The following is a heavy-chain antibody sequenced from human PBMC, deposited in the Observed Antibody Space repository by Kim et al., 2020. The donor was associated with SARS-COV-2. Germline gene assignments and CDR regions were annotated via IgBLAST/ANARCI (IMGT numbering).Heavy chain of an antibody. CDR3: ARLREGGTSVYDLDC. CDR1: GFTFNYYY. Sequence: GGSLRLSCAASGFTFNYYYMSWIRQAPGKGLEWLSYISSSTSNKYYADSVKGRFTISRDNAKNTLYLQMNSLRAEDTAVYYCARLREGGTSVYDLDCWG. CDR2: ISSSTSNK. V-gene: IGHV3-11*03. D-gene: IGHD3-3*01. J-gene: IGHJ4*01.